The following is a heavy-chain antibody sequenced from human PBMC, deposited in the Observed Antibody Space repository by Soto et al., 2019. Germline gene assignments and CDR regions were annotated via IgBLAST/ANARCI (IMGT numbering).Heavy chain of an antibody. J-gene: IGHJ4*02. CDR3: ARGIAAGWDY. CDR2: LYHSGST. Sequence: SETLSLTCAVSGGSISSSYWWSWVRQPPGKGLEWIGELYHSGSTNYNPSLESRVTISVDKSKNQFSLKLSSVTAADTAVYYCARGIAAGWDYWGQGTLVTVSS. CDR1: GGSISSSYW. V-gene: IGHV4-4*02. D-gene: IGHD6-25*01.